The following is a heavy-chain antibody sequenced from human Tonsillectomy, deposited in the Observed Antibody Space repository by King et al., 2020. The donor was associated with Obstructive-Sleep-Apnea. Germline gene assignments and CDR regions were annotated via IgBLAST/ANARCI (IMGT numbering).Heavy chain of an antibody. CDR1: GYTFTGYY. CDR3: ARGSAAVGVRGVMGNWFDP. J-gene: IGHJ5*02. D-gene: IGHD3-10*01. V-gene: IGHV1-2*02. CDR2: INPNSGGT. Sequence: QLVQSGAEVKKPGASVKVSCKASGYTFTGYYMHWVRQAPGQGLEWMGWINPNSGGTNYAQKFQGRVTMTRDTSISTAYMELSRLRSDDTAVYYCARGSAAVGVRGVMGNWFDPWGQGTLVTVSS.